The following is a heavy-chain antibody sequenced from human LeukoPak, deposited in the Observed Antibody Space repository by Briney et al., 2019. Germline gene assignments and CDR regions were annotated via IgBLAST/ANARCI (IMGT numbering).Heavy chain of an antibody. J-gene: IGHJ4*02. CDR3: AREFQHTSGFDY. V-gene: IGHV3-74*01. CDR2: IKGDGSSR. D-gene: IGHD2-15*01. Sequence: GGSLRLSCAASGFTFSSDWMHWVRQVPGKGLVWVSRIKGDGSSRAYADFVKGRFTISRDNAKNTLYLQMNSLRAEDTAVYYCAREFQHTSGFDYWGQGALVTVSS. CDR1: GFTFSSDW.